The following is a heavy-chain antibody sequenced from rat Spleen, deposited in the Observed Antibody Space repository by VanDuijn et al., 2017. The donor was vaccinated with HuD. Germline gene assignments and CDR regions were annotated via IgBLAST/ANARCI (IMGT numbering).Heavy chain of an antibody. Sequence: EVQLVESGGGLVQPGRSLKLSCAASGFIFSDYYMAWVRQAPKKGLEWVASISYEGAATYYGDSVKGRFTISRDNAKSALYLQMDSLRSEDTATYYCARHFSPADYYSSFPVLYWGQGTLVTVSS. D-gene: IGHD1-2*01. CDR1: GFIFSDYY. V-gene: IGHV5-22*01. CDR3: ARHFSPADYYSSFPVLY. CDR2: ISYEGAAT. J-gene: IGHJ3*01.